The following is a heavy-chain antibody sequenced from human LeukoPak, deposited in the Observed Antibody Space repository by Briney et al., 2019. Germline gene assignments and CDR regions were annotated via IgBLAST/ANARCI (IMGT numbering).Heavy chain of an antibody. CDR2: ISYDGSNK. V-gene: IGHV3-30*18. Sequence: GGSLRLSCAASGFTFSSYGMHWVRQAPGKGLEWVAVISYDGSNKYYADSVKGLFTISRDNSKNTLYLQMNSLRAEDTAVHYCAKGHSGGYYLDYFDYRGQGTLVTVSS. CDR1: GFTFSSYG. CDR3: AKGHSGGYYLDYFDY. J-gene: IGHJ4*01. D-gene: IGHD3-22*01.